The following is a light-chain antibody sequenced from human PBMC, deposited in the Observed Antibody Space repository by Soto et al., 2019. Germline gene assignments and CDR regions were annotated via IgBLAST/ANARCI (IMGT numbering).Light chain of an antibody. V-gene: IGLV1-40*01. CDR1: SSNIGARYD. Sequence: QSVLTQPPSVSGAPGQRVTISCTGSSSNIGARYDVHWYQQLPGTAPKLLIFANSNRPSGVPDRFSGSKSGTSASLAITGLQAEDEADYYCAAWDDSLNGLYVFGTGTKLTVL. J-gene: IGLJ1*01. CDR2: ANS. CDR3: AAWDDSLNGLYV.